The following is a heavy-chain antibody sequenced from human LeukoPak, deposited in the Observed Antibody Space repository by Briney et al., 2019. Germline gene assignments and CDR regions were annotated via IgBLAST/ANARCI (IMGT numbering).Heavy chain of an antibody. CDR2: ISGSGDST. D-gene: IGHD1-26*01. V-gene: IGHV3-23*01. CDR3: AGVGIVGANHDAFDI. CDR1: GFTFSSYE. J-gene: IGHJ3*02. Sequence: GGSLRLSCVASGFTFSSYEMNWVRQAPGKGLEWVSTISGSGDSTYYADSVKGRFTISRENAKNSLYLQMNSLRAGDTAVYYCAGVGIVGANHDAFDIWGQGTMVTVSS.